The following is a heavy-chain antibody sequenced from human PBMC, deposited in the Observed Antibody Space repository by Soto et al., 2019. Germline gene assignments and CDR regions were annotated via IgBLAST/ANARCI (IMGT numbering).Heavy chain of an antibody. J-gene: IGHJ6*02. CDR3: ARDRTKYYYYYDMDV. CDR2: INPSGGTT. Sequence: ASVKVSCKASGYTSTSHYIHWVRQAPGQGPEWMAMINPSGGTTSYAQKFQGRVTMTRDTSTSTVYMELSSLRSEDTAVYYCARDRTKYYYYYDMDVWGQGTTVTVSS. V-gene: IGHV1-46*01. CDR1: GYTSTSHY. D-gene: IGHD1-1*01.